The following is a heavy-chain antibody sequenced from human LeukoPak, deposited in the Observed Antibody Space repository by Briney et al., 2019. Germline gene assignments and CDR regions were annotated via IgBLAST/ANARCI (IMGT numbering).Heavy chain of an antibody. CDR2: FYSSGST. Sequence: SETLSLTCIVSGGSIGSDYWSWIRQPAGKGLEWIGRFYSSGSTNYNPSLKSRVTMSVDPSKNQFSLKLSSVTAADTAVYYCARVRGGHSIYWYFDLWGRGTLVTVSS. CDR1: GGSIGSDY. J-gene: IGHJ2*01. CDR3: ARVRGGHSIYWYFDL. D-gene: IGHD4-23*01. V-gene: IGHV4-4*07.